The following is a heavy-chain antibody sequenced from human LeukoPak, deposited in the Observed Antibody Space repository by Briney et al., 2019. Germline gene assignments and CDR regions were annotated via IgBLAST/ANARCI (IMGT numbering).Heavy chain of an antibody. Sequence: SETLSLTCAVSDYSISSGYYWGWIRQPPGKGLEWIGSIYHSGNTYYNPSLKSRVTISVDTSKNQFSLKLSSVTAPDTAVYYCARSPERWLQLLIDYWDQGTLVTVSS. V-gene: IGHV4-38-2*01. CDR1: DYSISSGYY. D-gene: IGHD5-24*01. J-gene: IGHJ4*02. CDR3: ARSPERWLQLLIDY. CDR2: IYHSGNT.